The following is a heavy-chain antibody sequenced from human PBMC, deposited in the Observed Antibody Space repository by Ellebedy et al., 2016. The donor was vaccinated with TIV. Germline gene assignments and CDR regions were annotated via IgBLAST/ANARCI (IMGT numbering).Heavy chain of an antibody. CDR2: IYHSGNT. CDR3: ARGGNWGLAY. CDR1: GGSFSDYY. J-gene: IGHJ4*02. V-gene: IGHV4-34*01. D-gene: IGHD7-27*01. Sequence: SETLSLXXAVYGGSFSDYYWTWVRQPPGKGLEWIGEIYHSGNTNYNPSLKSRVIISVDLSKNQFSLRLNSVTAADTALYYCARGGNWGLAYWGQGTLVTVSA.